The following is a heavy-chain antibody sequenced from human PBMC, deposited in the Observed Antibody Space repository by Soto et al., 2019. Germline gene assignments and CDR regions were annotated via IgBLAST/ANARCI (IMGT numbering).Heavy chain of an antibody. CDR1: GFTVSSKY. Sequence: GGSLRLSCAASGFTVSSKYMSWVRQAPGKGLEWVSLIQSGGPTYYADSVKGRFTISRDTSENTLHLQMDSLRAEDTAVYYCARDDVLCDGGRSYGVPLDVLGKGTRVTVS. CDR3: ARDDVLCDGGRSYGVPLDV. CDR2: IQSGGPT. V-gene: IGHV3-66*01. J-gene: IGHJ6*03. D-gene: IGHD2-15*01.